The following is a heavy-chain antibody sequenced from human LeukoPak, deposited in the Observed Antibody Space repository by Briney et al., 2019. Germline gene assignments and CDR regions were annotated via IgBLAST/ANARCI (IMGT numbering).Heavy chain of an antibody. CDR3: AKGILYYYERSGYYPGDY. CDR2: TYPSGGRT. CDR1: GFTFSTYS. Sequence: GGSLRLSCAASGFTFSTYSMSWVRQAPGRGLEWVSSTYPSGGRTYYADSVKGRFTISRDNSQNTVYLQMSSLRAEDTAVYYCAKGILYYYERSGYYPGDYWGQGTLVTVSS. D-gene: IGHD3-22*01. V-gene: IGHV3-23*01. J-gene: IGHJ4*02.